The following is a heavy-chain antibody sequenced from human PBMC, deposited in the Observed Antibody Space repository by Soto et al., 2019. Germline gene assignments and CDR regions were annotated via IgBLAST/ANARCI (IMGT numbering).Heavy chain of an antibody. CDR3: ARRSAYYDFWSGYYDNYYYYGMDV. CDR1: GGTFSSYA. D-gene: IGHD3-3*01. V-gene: IGHV1-69*13. CDR2: IIPIFGTA. Sequence: RASVKVSCKASGGTFSSYAISWVRQAPGQGLEWMGGIIPIFGTANYAQKFQGRVTITADESTSTAYMELSSLRSEDTAVYYCARRSAYYDFWSGYYDNYYYYGMDVWGQGTTVTV. J-gene: IGHJ6*02.